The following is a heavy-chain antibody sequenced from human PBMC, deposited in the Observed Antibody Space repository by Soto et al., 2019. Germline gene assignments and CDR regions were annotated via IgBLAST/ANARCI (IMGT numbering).Heavy chain of an antibody. Sequence: SETLSLTCTVSGGSISSYYWSWIRQPPGKGLEWIGYIYYSGSTNYNPSLKSRVTISVDTSKNQFSLKLSSVTAADTAVYYCARESLNRYYDFSLDVWGKGTTVTVSS. CDR3: ARESLNRYYDFSLDV. J-gene: IGHJ6*04. D-gene: IGHD3-3*01. CDR1: GGSISSYY. CDR2: IYYSGST. V-gene: IGHV4-59*01.